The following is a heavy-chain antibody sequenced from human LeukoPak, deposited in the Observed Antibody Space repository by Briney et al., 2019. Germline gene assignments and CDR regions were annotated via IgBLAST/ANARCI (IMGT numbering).Heavy chain of an antibody. Sequence: GGSLRLSCAASGFTFSSYGMSWVRQAPGKGLEWVSAISGSGGSTYYADSVKGRFTISRDNSKNTLYLQMNSLRAEDTAVYYCAKVWAIVTYYFDYWGQGTLVTVSS. D-gene: IGHD1-26*01. CDR3: AKVWAIVTYYFDY. CDR2: ISGSGGST. CDR1: GFTFSSYG. V-gene: IGHV3-23*01. J-gene: IGHJ4*02.